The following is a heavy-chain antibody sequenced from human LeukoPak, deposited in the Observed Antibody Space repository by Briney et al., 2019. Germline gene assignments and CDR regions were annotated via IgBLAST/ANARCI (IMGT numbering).Heavy chain of an antibody. CDR1: GFTISVFW. J-gene: IGHJ4*01. D-gene: IGHD1-1*01. CDR2: MNSAGTTI. CDR3: IREVQVRASASLGL. V-gene: IGHV3-74*01. Sequence: PGGSLRLSCAASGFTISVFWMDCVRQVPGEGLGWVARMNSAGTTINYADSVKGRFPISRDNVRNTLHLKMNNLSLEAPAVYFCIREVQVRASASLGLWGRGTLVTVS.